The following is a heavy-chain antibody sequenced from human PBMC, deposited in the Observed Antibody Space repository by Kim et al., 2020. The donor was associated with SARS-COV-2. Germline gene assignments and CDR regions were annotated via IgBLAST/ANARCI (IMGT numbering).Heavy chain of an antibody. CDR3: ATWNTMVRGVIIKSRWFDP. J-gene: IGHJ5*02. Sequence: ASVKVSCKVSGYTLTELSMHWVRQAPGKGLEWMGGFDPEDGETIYAQKFQGRVTMTEDTSTDTAYMELSSLRSEDTAVYYCATWNTMVRGVIIKSRWFDPWGQGTLVTVSS. CDR1: GYTLTELS. D-gene: IGHD3-10*01. CDR2: FDPEDGET. V-gene: IGHV1-24*01.